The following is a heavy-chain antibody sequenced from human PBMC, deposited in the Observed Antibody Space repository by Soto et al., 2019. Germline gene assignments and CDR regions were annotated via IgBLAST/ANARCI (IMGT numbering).Heavy chain of an antibody. CDR3: AHSPPFTILKDWFDP. Sequence: SGPTLVNPTHTPTLAGPFSGFSLSTGGGGVGWIRNPQGKALEWLALVYWDDDKRYSPSLKSRLTITKNTSKNQVVLTLTNMDPVDTATYYWAHSPPFTILKDWFDPWGRGTLVTVSS. CDR1: GFSLSTGGGG. CDR2: VYWDDDK. V-gene: IGHV2-5*02. J-gene: IGHJ5*02. D-gene: IGHD3-3*01.